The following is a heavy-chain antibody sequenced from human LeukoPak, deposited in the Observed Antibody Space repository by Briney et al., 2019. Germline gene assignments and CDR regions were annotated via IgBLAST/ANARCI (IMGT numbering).Heavy chain of an antibody. CDR3: AKGYNYGPFDY. Sequence: SDTLSLTCAVSGYSISSSKWWGWIRQPPGKGLEWIGYIYYSGSTNYNPSLKSRVTMSVDTSKNQFSLKLSSVTAADTAVYYCAKGYNYGPFDYWGHGTLVTVSS. V-gene: IGHV4-28*01. J-gene: IGHJ5*01. CDR1: GYSISSSKW. D-gene: IGHD5-18*01. CDR2: IYYSGST.